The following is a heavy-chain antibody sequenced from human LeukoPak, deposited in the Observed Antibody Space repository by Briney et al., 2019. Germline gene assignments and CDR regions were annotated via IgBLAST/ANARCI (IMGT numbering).Heavy chain of an antibody. CDR3: ARGGSGSPGAYFDY. V-gene: IGHV4-34*01. J-gene: IGHJ4*02. CDR2: INHSGST. D-gene: IGHD3-10*01. CDR1: GGSFSGYY. Sequence: PSETLSLTCGVYGGSFSGYYWSWIRQPPGKGLEWIGEINHSGSTNYNPSLKGRVTISVDTSKKQFSLKLSSVTAADTAVYYCARGGSGSPGAYFDYWGQGTLVTVSS.